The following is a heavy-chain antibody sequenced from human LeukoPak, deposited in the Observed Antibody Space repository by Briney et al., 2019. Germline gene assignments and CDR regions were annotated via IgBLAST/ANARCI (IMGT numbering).Heavy chain of an antibody. CDR1: GFTFSSYA. J-gene: IGHJ4*02. Sequence: GGSLRLSCAASGFTFSSYAMHWVRQAPGKGLEWVAVIWYDGSNEYYADSVKGRFTISRDNSKNTLYLQMNSLRAEDTAVYYCARRGRQLEKTGPKSLSHLTRSYFDYWGQGTLVTVSS. CDR2: IWYDGSNE. V-gene: IGHV3-33*08. CDR3: ARRGRQLEKTGPKSLSHLTRSYFDY. D-gene: IGHD5-18*01.